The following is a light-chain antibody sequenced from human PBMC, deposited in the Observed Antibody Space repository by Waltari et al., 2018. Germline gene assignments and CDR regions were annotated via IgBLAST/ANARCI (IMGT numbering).Light chain of an antibody. V-gene: IGLV2-11*01. Sequence: QSALTQPRSVSGSPGQSVTIPCTGTSSDVGGYNYVSWYQQPPGQAPKLMIYDVSKRPSGVPDRFSGSQSGNTASLTISGLQAEDEADYYCCSYAGSYTFGVFGGGTKLTVL. CDR2: DVS. CDR3: CSYAGSYTFGV. CDR1: SSDVGGYNY. J-gene: IGLJ2*01.